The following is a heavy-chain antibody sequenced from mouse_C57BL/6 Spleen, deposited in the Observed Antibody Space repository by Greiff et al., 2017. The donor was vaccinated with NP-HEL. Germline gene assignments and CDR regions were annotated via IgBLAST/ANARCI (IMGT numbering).Heavy chain of an antibody. CDR3: ARGGGYYPNYFDY. V-gene: IGHV1-52*01. Sequence: QVQLQQPGAELVRPGSSVKLSCKASGYTFTSYWMHWVKQRPIQGLEWIGNIDPSDSETHYNQKFKDKATLTVDKSSSTAYMPLSSLTSEDSAVYYCARGGGYYPNYFDYWGQGTTLTVSS. CDR2: IDPSDSET. CDR1: GYTFTSYW. D-gene: IGHD2-3*01. J-gene: IGHJ2*01.